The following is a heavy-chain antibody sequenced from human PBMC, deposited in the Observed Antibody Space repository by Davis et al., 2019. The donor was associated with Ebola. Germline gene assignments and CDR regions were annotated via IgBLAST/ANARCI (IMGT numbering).Heavy chain of an antibody. CDR2: ISSSSSYT. D-gene: IGHD6-19*01. CDR1: GFTFSDYY. J-gene: IGHJ4*02. CDR3: ARGRGSGWYIDY. Sequence: GESLKISCAASGFTFSDYYMNWIRQAPGKGLEWVSYISSSSSYTNYPDSVKGRFTISRDNAKNSLYLQMNSLRAEDTAVYYCARGRGSGWYIDYWGQGTLVTVSS. V-gene: IGHV3-11*06.